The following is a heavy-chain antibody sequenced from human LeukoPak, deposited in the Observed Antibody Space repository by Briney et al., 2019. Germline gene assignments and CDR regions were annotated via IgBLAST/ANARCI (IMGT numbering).Heavy chain of an antibody. CDR2: MSTSGSA. CDR1: GVSVSSYY. J-gene: IGHJ6*04. D-gene: IGHD3-10*01. V-gene: IGHV4-4*07. Sequence: SETLSLTCTVSGVSVSSYYCNWIRQPAGKGLEWIGRMSTSGSANYNPSLKSRVIMSVDTPKNQFSLKLSSVTAADTAVYYCARLPSASGTYYSSGDVWGKGTTVTVSS. CDR3: ARLPSASGTYYSSGDV.